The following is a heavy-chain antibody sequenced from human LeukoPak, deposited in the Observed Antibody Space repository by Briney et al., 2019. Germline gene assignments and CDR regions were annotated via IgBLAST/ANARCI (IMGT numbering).Heavy chain of an antibody. CDR2: IIPIFGTA. CDR3: ASVATIDYYYYYMDV. J-gene: IGHJ6*03. V-gene: IGHV1-69*06. D-gene: IGHD5-12*01. Sequence: SVKVSCKASGGTFSSYAISWVRQAPGQGLEWMGGIIPIFGTANYAQKFQGRVTITADKSTSTAYMELSSLRSEDTAVYYCASVATIDYYYYYMDVWGKGTTVTVSS. CDR1: GGTFSSYA.